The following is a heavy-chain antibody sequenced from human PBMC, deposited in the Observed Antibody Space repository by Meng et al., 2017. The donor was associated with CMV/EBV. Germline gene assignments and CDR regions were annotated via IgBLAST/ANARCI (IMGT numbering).Heavy chain of an antibody. V-gene: IGHV5-51*01. J-gene: IGHJ5*02. CDR1: GYSFTSYW. CDR2: IYPGDSDT. CDR3: ARLGGVPAAGVIYRGHWFDP. Sequence: KVSCKGSGYSFTSYWRGWVRQTPGKGLEWMGIIYPGDSDTRYSPSFQGQVTISADNSISTAYLQWNSLKASDTAMYYCARLGGVPAAGVIYRGHWFDPWGQGTLVTVSS. D-gene: IGHD2-2*01.